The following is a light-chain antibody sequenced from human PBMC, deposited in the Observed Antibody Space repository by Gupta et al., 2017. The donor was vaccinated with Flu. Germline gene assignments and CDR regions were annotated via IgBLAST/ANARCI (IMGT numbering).Light chain of an antibody. CDR1: SSDVGGYNY. CDR2: EVS. Sequence: QSALTQPASVSGSPGQSITIPCTGTSSDVGGYNYVSWYQQHPGKAPKLMIYEVSTRPSGVSNRFSGSKSGNTASLTISGLQAEDEADYYCSSYTSSSPYVFGTGTKVTVL. J-gene: IGLJ1*01. CDR3: SSYTSSSPYV. V-gene: IGLV2-14*01.